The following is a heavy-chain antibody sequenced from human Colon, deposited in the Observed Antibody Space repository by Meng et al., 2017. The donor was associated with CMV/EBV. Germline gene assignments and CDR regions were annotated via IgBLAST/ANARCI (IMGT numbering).Heavy chain of an antibody. V-gene: IGHV4-59*01. CDR3: ARDSMPRT. CDR2: FYTSGIT. D-gene: IGHD2-2*01. Sequence: SETLSLTCTVSGGSISTDYWSWIRQSPGKGLEWIGYFYTSGITNYNPSLKNRVTISVDMSKSQFSLRLNSVTAADTAVYYCARDSMPRTWGQGTLVTVSS. J-gene: IGHJ5*02. CDR1: GGSISTDY.